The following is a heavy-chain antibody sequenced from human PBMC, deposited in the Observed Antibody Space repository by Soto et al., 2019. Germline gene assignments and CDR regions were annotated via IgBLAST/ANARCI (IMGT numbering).Heavy chain of an antibody. J-gene: IGHJ6*02. CDR3: ARGNGGDGYNWGDYYYYGMDV. V-gene: IGHV1-69*13. CDR1: GGTFSSYA. D-gene: IGHD5-12*01. Sequence: SVKVSCKASGGTFSSYAISWVRQAPGQGLEWMGGIIPIFGTANYAQKFQGRVTITADESTSTAYMELSSLRSEDTAVYYCARGNGGDGYNWGDYYYYGMDVWGQ. CDR2: IIPIFGTA.